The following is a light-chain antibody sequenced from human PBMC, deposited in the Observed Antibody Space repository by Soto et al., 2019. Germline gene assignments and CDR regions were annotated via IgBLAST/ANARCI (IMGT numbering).Light chain of an antibody. CDR2: DAS. V-gene: IGKV1-5*01. Sequence: DLQMTQSPSTLSASVGDRVTITCRASQYISSWLAWYQQKPGKAPKVLIYDASNLQSGVPSRFSGSGSGTEFTLTISSLQPDDFATYYCQQYSSFWTFGQGTKVELK. CDR3: QQYSSFWT. J-gene: IGKJ1*01. CDR1: QYISSW.